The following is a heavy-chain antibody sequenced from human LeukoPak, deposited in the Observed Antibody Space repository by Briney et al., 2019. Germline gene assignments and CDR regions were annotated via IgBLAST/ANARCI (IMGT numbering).Heavy chain of an antibody. J-gene: IGHJ4*02. CDR1: GGSFSGYY. Sequence: SETLSLTCAVYGGSFSGYYWSWIRQPPGKGLEWIGEINHSGSTNYNPSLKSRVTISVDTSKNQFSPKLSSVTAADTAVYYCARHGITGTNFDYWGQGTLVTVSS. CDR3: ARHGITGTNFDY. V-gene: IGHV4-34*01. D-gene: IGHD1-7*01. CDR2: INHSGST.